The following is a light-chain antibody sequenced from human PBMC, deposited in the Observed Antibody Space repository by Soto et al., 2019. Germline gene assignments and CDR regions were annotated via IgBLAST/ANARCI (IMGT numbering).Light chain of an antibody. J-gene: IGLJ3*02. CDR3: GTWDSSLSVGV. CDR2: DNN. Sequence: QAVVTQPPSVSAAPGQKVTISCSGSSSNIGINYVSWYQQLPGTAPKLLIYDNNKRPSGIPDRFSGSKSGTSATLGITGLQTGDEADYYCGTWDSSLSVGVFGGGTQLTVL. V-gene: IGLV1-51*01. CDR1: SSNIGINY.